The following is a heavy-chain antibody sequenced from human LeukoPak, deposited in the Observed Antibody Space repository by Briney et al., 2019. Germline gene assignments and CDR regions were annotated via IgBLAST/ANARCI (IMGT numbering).Heavy chain of an antibody. CDR3: AKDNDYGDYGYFQH. Sequence: GGSLRLSCAASGFTFSSHAMSWVRQAPGKGLEWVSAISGSGGSTYYADSVKGRFTISRDNSKNTLYLQMNSLRAEDTAVYYCAKDNDYGDYGYFQHWGQGTLVTVSS. D-gene: IGHD4-17*01. CDR2: ISGSGGST. V-gene: IGHV3-23*01. J-gene: IGHJ1*01. CDR1: GFTFSSHA.